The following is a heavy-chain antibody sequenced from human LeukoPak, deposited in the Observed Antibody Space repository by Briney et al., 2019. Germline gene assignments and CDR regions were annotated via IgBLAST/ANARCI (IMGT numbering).Heavy chain of an antibody. CDR2: IYHSGST. CDR1: GYSISSGYY. Sequence: SETLSLTCTVSGYSISSGYYWGWIRQPPGKGLEWIGSIYHSGSTYYNPSLKSRVTISVDTSKNQFSLKLSSVTAADTALYYCARASSSFGWFDPWGQGTLVTVSS. V-gene: IGHV4-38-2*02. CDR3: ARASSSFGWFDP. J-gene: IGHJ5*02. D-gene: IGHD6-13*01.